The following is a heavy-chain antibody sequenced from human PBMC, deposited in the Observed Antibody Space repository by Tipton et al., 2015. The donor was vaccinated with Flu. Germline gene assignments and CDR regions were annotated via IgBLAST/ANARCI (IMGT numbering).Heavy chain of an antibody. Sequence: SLRLSCAASGFIVSSDYMSWVRQAPGKGLEWVSVIYSGDSTSYADSVRGRVTISRDNSKNTLYLQMNNLRVEDTAVYYCAKRYCSSTTCYIPDALAIWGQGIMVTVSS. CDR2: IYSGDST. D-gene: IGHD2-2*01. J-gene: IGHJ3*02. CDR1: GFIVSSDY. CDR3: AKRYCSSTTCYIPDALAI. V-gene: IGHV3-53*01.